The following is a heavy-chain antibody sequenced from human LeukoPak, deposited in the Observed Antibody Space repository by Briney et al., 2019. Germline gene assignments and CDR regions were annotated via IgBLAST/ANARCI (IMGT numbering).Heavy chain of an antibody. V-gene: IGHV3-21*01. CDR2: ISSSSSYI. D-gene: IGHD2-2*01. CDR1: RFTFSSYS. J-gene: IGHJ6*02. Sequence: PGGSLRLSCAASRFTFSSYSMSWVRQAPGKGLEWVSSISSSSSYIYYADSVKGRFTISRDNAKNSLYLQMNSLRAEDTAVYYCARAGCSSTSCFYGMDVWGQGTTVTVSS. CDR3: ARAGCSSTSCFYGMDV.